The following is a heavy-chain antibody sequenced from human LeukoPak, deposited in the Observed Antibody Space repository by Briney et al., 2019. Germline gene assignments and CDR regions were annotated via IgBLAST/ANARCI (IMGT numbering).Heavy chain of an antibody. Sequence: SQTLSLTCAISGDSVSSNSAAWNWMRQSPSRGLEWLGRTYYRSKWYNGYAVFVKSRISVNSDTSKNQFSLQLNSVTPEDTAVYYCARSGSGGWIDYWGQGTLVTVSS. D-gene: IGHD6-19*01. CDR3: ARSGSGGWIDY. CDR1: GDSVSSNSAA. V-gene: IGHV6-1*01. CDR2: TYYRSKWYN. J-gene: IGHJ4*02.